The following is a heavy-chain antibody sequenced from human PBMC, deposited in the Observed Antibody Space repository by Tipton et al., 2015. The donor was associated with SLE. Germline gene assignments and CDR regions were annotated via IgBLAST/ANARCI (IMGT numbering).Heavy chain of an antibody. V-gene: IGHV4-61*09. CDR2: ISTRGST. J-gene: IGHJ3*02. D-gene: IGHD4-17*01. Sequence: TLSLTCAVSGDSISSDTYFWTWIRRPAGKGLVGIGHISTRGSTNHNPPLKSRVSISVDTSKNQVSLKLSSVTAADAAVYYCARVWDYGDAFGIWGEGTMVTVSS. CDR1: GDSISSDTYF. CDR3: ARVWDYGDAFGI.